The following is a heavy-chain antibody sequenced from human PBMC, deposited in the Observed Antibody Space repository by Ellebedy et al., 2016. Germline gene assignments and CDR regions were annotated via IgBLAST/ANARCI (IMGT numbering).Heavy chain of an antibody. CDR1: GLSFSGSH. CDR2: IGSGFNI. CDR3: ARSKKVDTAMVDS. Sequence: GESLKISXAASGLSFSGSHMNWVRQAPGKGLEWISYIGSGFNIYYADSVKGRFTISRDNANNSLYLQMNNLRVEDTALYFCARSKKVDTAMVDSWGQGTLVTVSS. J-gene: IGHJ5*01. D-gene: IGHD5-18*01. V-gene: IGHV3-69-1*02.